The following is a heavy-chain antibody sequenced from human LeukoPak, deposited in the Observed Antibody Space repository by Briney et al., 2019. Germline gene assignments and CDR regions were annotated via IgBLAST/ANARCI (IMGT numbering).Heavy chain of an antibody. J-gene: IGHJ4*02. D-gene: IGHD3-16*01. V-gene: IGHV4-31*03. Sequence: SETLSLTCTVSGGSISSGGYYWSWIRQHPGKGLEWIGYIYYSGSTYYNPSLNSRVTISVDTSKNQFSLKLSSVTAADTAVYYCARVDYVRGIYWGQGTLVTVSS. CDR2: IYYSGST. CDR1: GGSISSGGYY. CDR3: ARVDYVRGIY.